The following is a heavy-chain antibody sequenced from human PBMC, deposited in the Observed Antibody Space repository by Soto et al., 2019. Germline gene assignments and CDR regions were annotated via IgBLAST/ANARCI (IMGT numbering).Heavy chain of an antibody. CDR1: GGSISSGGYY. J-gene: IGHJ4*02. D-gene: IGHD2-15*01. V-gene: IGHV4-31*03. Sequence: SETLSLTCTVSGGSISSGGYYWSWIRQHPGKGLEWIGYIYYSGSTYYNPSLKSRVTISVDTSKNQFSLKLSSVTAADTAVYYCARDEGGYCSGGSCFGYWGQGTLVTVSS. CDR3: ARDEGGYCSGGSCFGY. CDR2: IYYSGST.